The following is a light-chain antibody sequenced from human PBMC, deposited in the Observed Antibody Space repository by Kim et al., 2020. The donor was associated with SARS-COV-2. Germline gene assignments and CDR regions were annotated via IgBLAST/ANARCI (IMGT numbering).Light chain of an antibody. CDR2: ENR. V-gene: IGLV3-10*01. CDR1: ALPKKT. CDR3: YSTDSSGNHWV. Sequence: TARTTGSGDALPKKTAYWYRQKSGQAPVLVIYENRKRPSGIPERFSGSGSGTVATLTISGAQVEDEADYYCYSTDSSGNHWVFGGGTQLTVL. J-gene: IGLJ3*02.